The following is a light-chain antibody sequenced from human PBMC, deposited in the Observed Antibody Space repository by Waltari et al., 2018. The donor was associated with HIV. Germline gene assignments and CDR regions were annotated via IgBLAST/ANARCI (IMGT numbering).Light chain of an antibody. Sequence: SYVLTQPPSVSVAPGPAATIPCGGNNIGSKSVHWYQQKAGQAPVLVVYDGSDRPSGIPERFSGSRSGNTATLTISRVEAGDEADYYCHVWDRSSDHHVFGTGTKVTVL. CDR1: NIGSKS. CDR2: DGS. V-gene: IGLV3-21*02. CDR3: HVWDRSSDHHV. J-gene: IGLJ1*01.